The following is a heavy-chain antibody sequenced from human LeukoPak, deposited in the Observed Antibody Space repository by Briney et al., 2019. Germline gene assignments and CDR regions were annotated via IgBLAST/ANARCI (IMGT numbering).Heavy chain of an antibody. CDR2: ISSSSSTI. Sequence: PGGSLRLSCAASGFTFSSYSMNWVRQAPGKGLEWVSYISSSSSTIYYADSVKGRFTISRDNAENSLYLQMNSLRAEDTAVYYCARYKLYHGAFDIWGQGTMVTVSS. CDR1: GFTFSSYS. D-gene: IGHD1-14*01. CDR3: ARYKLYHGAFDI. J-gene: IGHJ3*02. V-gene: IGHV3-48*04.